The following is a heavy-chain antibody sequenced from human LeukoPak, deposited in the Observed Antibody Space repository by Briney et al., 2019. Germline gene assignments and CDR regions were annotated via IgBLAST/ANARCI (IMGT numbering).Heavy chain of an antibody. Sequence: PGGSLRLSCAASGFTFSIYAMSWVRQAPGKGLEWVSSISSKGELTFYADSVKGRFPISRDNSESTLYLQMNILRAEDTAIYYCTRDRPNYYGSDGHYYRRNGDYWGQGTLVTVSS. CDR3: TRDRPNYYGSDGHYYRRNGDY. D-gene: IGHD3-22*01. V-gene: IGHV3-23*01. CDR2: ISSKGELT. CDR1: GFTFSIYA. J-gene: IGHJ4*02.